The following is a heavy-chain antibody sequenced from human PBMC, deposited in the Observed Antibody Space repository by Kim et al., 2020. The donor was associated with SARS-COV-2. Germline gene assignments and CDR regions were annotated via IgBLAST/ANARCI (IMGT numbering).Heavy chain of an antibody. CDR2: SST. CDR3: ARALSKFDY. J-gene: IGHJ4*02. D-gene: IGHD4-4*01. V-gene: IGHV3-74*01. Sequence: SSTSYADSVKGRFTISRDNAKNTLYLQMNSLRAEDTAVYYCARALSKFDYWGQGTLVTVSS.